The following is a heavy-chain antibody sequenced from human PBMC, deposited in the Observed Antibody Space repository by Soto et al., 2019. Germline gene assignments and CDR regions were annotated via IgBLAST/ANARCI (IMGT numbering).Heavy chain of an antibody. CDR3: AKGCCTPYCVFMVR. CDR2: ISNDGNDK. CDR1: GFTFNTDA. J-gene: IGHJ4*02. V-gene: IGHV3-30*18. D-gene: IGHD2-21*01. Sequence: QVQLEESGGGVVQPGGSLRLSCTASGFTFNTDAMHWVRLAPGKGLEWVAIISNDGNDKHYIDSVRGRFTVSRDNSKNRVYLEMNGLRPEDTAVYFCAKGCCTPYCVFMVRWGQGTLVTVSS.